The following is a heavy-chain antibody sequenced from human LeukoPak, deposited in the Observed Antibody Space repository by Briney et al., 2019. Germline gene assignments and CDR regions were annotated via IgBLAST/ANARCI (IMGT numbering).Heavy chain of an antibody. J-gene: IGHJ4*02. V-gene: IGHV1-69*04. Sequence: ASVKVSCKASGGTFSSYAISWVRQAPGQGLEWMGRIIPILGIANYAQKFQGRVTITADKSTSTAYMELSSLRSEDTAVYYCARDPPPACGGDCYSGPIWGQGTLVTVSS. CDR3: ARDPPPACGGDCYSGPI. CDR2: IIPILGIA. CDR1: GGTFSSYA. D-gene: IGHD2-21*02.